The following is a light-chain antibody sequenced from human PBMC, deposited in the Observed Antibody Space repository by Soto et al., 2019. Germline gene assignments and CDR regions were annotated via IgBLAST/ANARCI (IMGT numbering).Light chain of an antibody. CDR1: SSDVGGYNY. CDR3: SSYAGSNNV. Sequence: QSALTQPPSASGSSGQSVTISCTGTSSDVGGYNYVSWYQQHPGKAPKLMIYEVSKRPSGVPARFSGSKSGNTASLTVSGLQAEDEADYYCSSYAGSNNVFGTGTKVTVL. J-gene: IGLJ1*01. V-gene: IGLV2-8*01. CDR2: EVS.